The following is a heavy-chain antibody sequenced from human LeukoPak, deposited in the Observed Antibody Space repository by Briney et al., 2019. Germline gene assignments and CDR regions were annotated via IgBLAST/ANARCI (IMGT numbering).Heavy chain of an antibody. CDR2: ISAYNDNT. V-gene: IGHV1-18*01. J-gene: IGHJ3*02. Sequence: ASVKVSCKASGYTFTSYGISWVRQAPGQGLEWMGWISAYNDNTNYAQKLQGRVTMTTDTSTSTAYMELRSLRSDDTAVYYCARDIGIAVAATGAFDIWGQGTMVTVSS. CDR3: ARDIGIAVAATGAFDI. CDR1: GYTFTSYG. D-gene: IGHD6-19*01.